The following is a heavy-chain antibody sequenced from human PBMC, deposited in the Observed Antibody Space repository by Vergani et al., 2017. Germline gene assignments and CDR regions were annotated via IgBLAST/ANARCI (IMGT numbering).Heavy chain of an antibody. Sequence: QVQLVESGGGLVKPGGSLRLSCAASGFSFSDHYMTWIRQAPGKGLEWVSYISNSGNTIEYADSVKGRFSISRDNAKSSLFLQMDSLSAEDTAVYYCARDHRDYNNYPGTFDIWGQGSMVTGSS. CDR2: ISNSGNTI. V-gene: IGHV3-11*01. CDR3: ARDHRDYNNYPGTFDI. D-gene: IGHD5-24*01. J-gene: IGHJ3*02. CDR1: GFSFSDHY.